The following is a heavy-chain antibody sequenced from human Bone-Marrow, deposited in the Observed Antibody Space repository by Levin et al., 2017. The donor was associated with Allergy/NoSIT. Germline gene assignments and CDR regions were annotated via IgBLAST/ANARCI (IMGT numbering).Heavy chain of an antibody. Sequence: QSGGSLRLSCVASGFAFDDFTMHWVRQPPGKGLEWISGISWNSGDIGYAESVRGRFTISRDNANATLYLAMSTLRTEDTAFYFCTKEAPVTGTTFCTWGQGTLVTVSS. CDR1: GFAFDDFT. CDR3: TKEAPVTGTTFCT. CDR2: ISWNSGDI. D-gene: IGHD2-21*02. J-gene: IGHJ3*02. V-gene: IGHV3-9*01.